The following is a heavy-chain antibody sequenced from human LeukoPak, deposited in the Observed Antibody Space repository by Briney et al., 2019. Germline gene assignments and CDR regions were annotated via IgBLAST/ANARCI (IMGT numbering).Heavy chain of an antibody. Sequence: KPSETLSLTCAVYGGSFSSYYWSWIRQPPGKGLEWIGEINHSGSTNYNPSLKSRVTISVDTSKNQFSLKLSSVTAADTAVYYCARSIRRDGYNFDYWGQGTLVTVPS. CDR1: GGSFSSYY. CDR3: ARSIRRDGYNFDY. J-gene: IGHJ4*02. CDR2: INHSGST. D-gene: IGHD5-24*01. V-gene: IGHV4-34*01.